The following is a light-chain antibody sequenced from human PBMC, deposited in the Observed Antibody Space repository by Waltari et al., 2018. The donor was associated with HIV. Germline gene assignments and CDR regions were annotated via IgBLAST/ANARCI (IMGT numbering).Light chain of an antibody. Sequence: DIQMTQSPSTLSVSVGDRVTITCRASQGVSRWLAWYQQKPGKAPKLLIDKASSLESGVPSRFSGSGSGTEFTLTISSLQPDDFATYYCQQYNNYWTFGQGTKVEI. V-gene: IGKV1-5*03. CDR3: QQYNNYWT. CDR1: QGVSRW. J-gene: IGKJ1*01. CDR2: KAS.